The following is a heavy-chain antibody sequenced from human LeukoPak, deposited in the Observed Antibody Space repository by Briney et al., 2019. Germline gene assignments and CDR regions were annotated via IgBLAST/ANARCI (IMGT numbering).Heavy chain of an antibody. Sequence: GSLRLSCAASGFTFSDYAMHWVRQATGEGLEWVSGIGTAGDTYYPVSVKGRFTISRENARNSLYLQMNNLRAEDTAVYYCARAAAADKGGYWGQGTLVTVSS. CDR2: IGTAGDT. CDR3: ARAAAADKGGY. CDR1: GFTFSDYA. J-gene: IGHJ4*02. V-gene: IGHV3-13*01. D-gene: IGHD6-13*01.